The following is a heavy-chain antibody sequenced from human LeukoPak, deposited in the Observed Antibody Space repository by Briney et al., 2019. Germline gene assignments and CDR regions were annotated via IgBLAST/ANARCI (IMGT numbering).Heavy chain of an antibody. Sequence: ASVKVSCKASGYTFTTYGINWVRQATGQGLEWMGWMNPNSGDTGYAQKFQGRVTMTRNTSINTAYMELSSLRSDDTAVYYCARDFLGAFDIWGQGTMVTVSS. J-gene: IGHJ3*02. CDR3: ARDFLGAFDI. CDR1: GYTFTTYG. D-gene: IGHD7-27*01. V-gene: IGHV1-8*01. CDR2: MNPNSGDT.